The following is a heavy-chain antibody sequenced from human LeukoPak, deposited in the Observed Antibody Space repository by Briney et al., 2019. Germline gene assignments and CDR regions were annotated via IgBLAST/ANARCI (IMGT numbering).Heavy chain of an antibody. V-gene: IGHV3-21*01. Sequence: PGGSLRLSCAASGFTFKNAWMSWVRQAPGKGLEWVSSISSSSSYIYYADSVKGRFTISRDNAKNSLYLQMNSLRAEDTAVYYCARGPKYSSGWSFFDYWGQGTLVTVSS. CDR3: ARGPKYSSGWSFFDY. CDR1: GFTFKNAW. D-gene: IGHD6-19*01. J-gene: IGHJ4*02. CDR2: ISSSSSYI.